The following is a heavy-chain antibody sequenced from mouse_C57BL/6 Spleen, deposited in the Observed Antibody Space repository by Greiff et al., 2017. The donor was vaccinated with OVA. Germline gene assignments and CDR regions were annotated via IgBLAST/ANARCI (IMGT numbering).Heavy chain of an antibody. J-gene: IGHJ1*03. Sequence: VQLQQPGAELVMPGASVKLSCKASGYTFTSYWMHWVKQRPGQGLEWIGEIDPSDSYTNYNQKFKGKSTLTVDKSSSTAYMQLSSLTSEDSAVYYCARGVVASYWYFDVWGTETTVTVSS. CDR1: GYTFTSYW. V-gene: IGHV1-69*01. CDR2: IDPSDSYT. D-gene: IGHD1-1*01. CDR3: ARGVVASYWYFDV.